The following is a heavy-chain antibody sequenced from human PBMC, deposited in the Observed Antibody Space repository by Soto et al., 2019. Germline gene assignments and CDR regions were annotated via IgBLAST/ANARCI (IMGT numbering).Heavy chain of an antibody. Sequence: QVQLVQSGAEVKKPGSSVKVSCKASGGTFSSYAISWVRQSPGQGLEWIGEIIPIFGTANYAHKFQGRVTLTADESTSTAYMELRSLRSEDTAVYYCARDRGPSSGYYPYWFDPWGQGTLVTVSS. CDR3: ARDRGPSSGYYPYWFDP. J-gene: IGHJ5*02. CDR1: GGTFSSYA. D-gene: IGHD3-22*01. V-gene: IGHV1-69*12. CDR2: IIPIFGTA.